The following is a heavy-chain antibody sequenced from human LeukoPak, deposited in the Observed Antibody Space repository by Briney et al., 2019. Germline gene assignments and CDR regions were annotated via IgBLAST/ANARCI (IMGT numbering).Heavy chain of an antibody. V-gene: IGHV3-15*01. Sequence: GGSLRLSCAASGFTFSNAWMNWVRQAPGKGLEWVGRIKSKTDGATTEYVAPVKGRFTISRDDSRNMLYLQMNSLKSEDTAVYYCTSLDYYSYMDVWGKGTTVTISS. CDR1: GFTFSNAW. CDR2: IKSKTDGATT. CDR3: TSLDYYSYMDV. J-gene: IGHJ6*03.